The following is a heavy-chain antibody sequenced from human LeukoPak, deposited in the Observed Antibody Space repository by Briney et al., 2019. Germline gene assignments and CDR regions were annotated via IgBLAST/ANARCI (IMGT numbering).Heavy chain of an antibody. CDR3: ARSGAGWLQFDPFDY. D-gene: IGHD5-24*01. V-gene: IGHV5-51*01. J-gene: IGHJ4*02. Sequence: GESLKISCKGSGYSFTSYWIGWVRQMPGKGLEWMGIIYPGDSDTRYSPSFQGQVTTSADKSISTAYLQWSSLKALDTAMYYCARSGAGWLQFDPFDYWGQGTLVTVSS. CDR2: IYPGDSDT. CDR1: GYSFTSYW.